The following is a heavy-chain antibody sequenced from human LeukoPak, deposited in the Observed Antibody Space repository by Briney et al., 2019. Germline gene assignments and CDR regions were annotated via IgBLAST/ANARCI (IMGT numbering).Heavy chain of an antibody. D-gene: IGHD1-26*01. CDR1: GGSITYYY. CDR3: ASCIVGANWFDP. CDR2: IHNSGST. Sequence: SETLSLTCAVSGGSITYYYWNWIRQPPGKGLEWIGYIHNSGSTSYNSSLKSRVTISADMSKNQVSLKLTSVTAADTAVYYCASCIVGANWFDPWGQGILVTVSS. V-gene: IGHV4-59*01. J-gene: IGHJ5*02.